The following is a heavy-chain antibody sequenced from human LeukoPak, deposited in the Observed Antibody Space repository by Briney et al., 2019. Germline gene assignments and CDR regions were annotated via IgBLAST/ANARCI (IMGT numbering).Heavy chain of an antibody. V-gene: IGHV1-2*02. Sequence: ASVKVSCKASGYTFTGYYMHWVRQAPGQGLEWMGWINPNSGGTNYAQKFQGRVTMTRDTSISTAYMELSRLRSDDTAVYYCARVIYSSSWYGYWGQGTLVTVSS. J-gene: IGHJ4*02. CDR2: INPNSGGT. D-gene: IGHD6-13*01. CDR3: ARVIYSSSWYGY. CDR1: GYTFTGYY.